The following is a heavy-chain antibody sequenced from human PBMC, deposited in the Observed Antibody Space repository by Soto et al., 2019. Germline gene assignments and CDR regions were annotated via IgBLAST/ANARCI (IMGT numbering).Heavy chain of an antibody. CDR1: GFTFSSSA. CDR3: GRDQVGIYYSYYYGMDV. J-gene: IGHJ6*02. D-gene: IGHD2-21*01. Sequence: GGSLSLSYAASGFTFSSSAMNWVRQAPGKGLDCGAVISYDGSNKSYADSVKGRFTISRDNSKNRLYLQMNSLRAEDTAVYYCGRDQVGIYYSYYYGMDVWGQGTTVTVSS. CDR2: ISYDGSNK. V-gene: IGHV3-30-3*01.